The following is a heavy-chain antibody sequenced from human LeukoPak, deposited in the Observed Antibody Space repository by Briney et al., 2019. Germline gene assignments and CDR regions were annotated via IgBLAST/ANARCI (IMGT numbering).Heavy chain of an antibody. CDR1: GGSISSSSYY. Sequence: SETLSLTCTVSGGSISSSSYYWGWIRQPPGKGLEWIGSMHCGSTYYNPSLKSRVTISVDTSKNEFSLKLSSVTAADTAVYYCARDGLWIQNAFDIWGQGTMVTVS. J-gene: IGHJ3*02. V-gene: IGHV4-39*07. CDR2: MHCGST. D-gene: IGHD5-18*01. CDR3: ARDGLWIQNAFDI.